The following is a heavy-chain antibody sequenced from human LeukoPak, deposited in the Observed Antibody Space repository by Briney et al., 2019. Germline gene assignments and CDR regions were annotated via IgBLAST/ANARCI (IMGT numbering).Heavy chain of an antibody. J-gene: IGHJ4*02. CDR2: IKQDGSSK. D-gene: IGHD1-1*01. Sequence: AGGSLRLSCAASGFIFSNYWMTWVRQAPGKGLEWVANIKQDGSSKYYVESVKGRFTISRDNAKNSLYLQMNSLRAEDTAIYYCARDTTYKLDSWGQGTLVTVSP. CDR3: ARDTTYKLDS. V-gene: IGHV3-7*01. CDR1: GFIFSNYW.